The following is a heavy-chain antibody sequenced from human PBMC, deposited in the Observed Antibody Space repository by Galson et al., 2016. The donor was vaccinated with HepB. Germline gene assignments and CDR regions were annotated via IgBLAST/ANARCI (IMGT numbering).Heavy chain of an antibody. CDR2: ISYDGSNK. J-gene: IGHJ6*02. CDR3: ARDRKGDDVWSGYGDYYYSGMDV. CDR1: GFTFSSYA. Sequence: SLRLSCAASGFTFSSYAIHWVRQAPGKGLEWVAVISYDGSNKYFADSVKGRFAISRDNSKTTLYLQMNSLRADDTAVYYSARDRKGDDVWSGYGDYYYSGMDVWGQGTTVTVSS. V-gene: IGHV3-30*09. D-gene: IGHD3-3*01.